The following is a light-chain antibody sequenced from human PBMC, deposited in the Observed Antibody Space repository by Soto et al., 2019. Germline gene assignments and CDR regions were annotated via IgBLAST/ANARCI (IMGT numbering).Light chain of an antibody. CDR3: HQTYANPWT. CDR2: DAS. Sequence: DIQMTHSPSTLSASVGDIVTITCGASQSVNSWLAWYQQRPGKAPKLLIYDASTLESGVPSTFSASGSGTDFALTISSLQPEDFATYYCHQTYANPWTFGQGTKVDIK. V-gene: IGKV1-5*01. J-gene: IGKJ1*01. CDR1: QSVNSW.